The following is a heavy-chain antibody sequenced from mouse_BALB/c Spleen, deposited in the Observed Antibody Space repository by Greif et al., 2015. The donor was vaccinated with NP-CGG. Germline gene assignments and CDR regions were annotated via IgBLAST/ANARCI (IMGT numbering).Heavy chain of an antibody. J-gene: IGHJ4*01. D-gene: IGHD6-5*01. CDR3: ARRYAHYAMDY. CDR2: IWGDGST. CDR1: GFSLTGYG. Sequence: VQRVESGPGLVAPSQSLSITCTVSGFSLTGYGVNWVRQPPGKGLEWLGMIWGDGSTDYNSALKSRLSISKDNSKSXVFLKMNSLQTDDTARCYCARRYAHYAMDYWGQGTSVTVSS. V-gene: IGHV2-6-7*01.